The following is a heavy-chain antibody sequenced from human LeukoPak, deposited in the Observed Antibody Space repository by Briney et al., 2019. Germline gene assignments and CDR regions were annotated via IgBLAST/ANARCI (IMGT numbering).Heavy chain of an antibody. J-gene: IGHJ6*01. CDR2: IIPIFGTA. CDR1: GGTPSSYA. Sequence: WASVRDSSMAPGGTPSSYAISWVRPAPGQGLEWMGGIIPIFGTANYAQKFQGRVTITADESTSTAYMELSSLRSEDTAVYYCARRHCGRDCYSTYYSNYGMDVW. V-gene: IGHV1-69*13. CDR3: ARRHCGRDCYSTYYSNYGMDV. D-gene: IGHD2-21*02.